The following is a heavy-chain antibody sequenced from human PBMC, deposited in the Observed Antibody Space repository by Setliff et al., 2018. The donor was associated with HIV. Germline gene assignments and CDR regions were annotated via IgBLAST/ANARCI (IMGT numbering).Heavy chain of an antibody. J-gene: IGHJ4*02. D-gene: IGHD6-13*01. V-gene: IGHV3-7*03. CDR1: GFTFSRYW. Sequence: GGSLRLSCTASGFTFSRYWMSWVRQAPGKGLEWVANIKQDGSEKYYVDSVKGRFTISRDNSKNTLYLQMNSLRVEDTAVYYCARAQAYISTWYFDYWGQGTLVTVSS. CDR3: ARAQAYISTWYFDY. CDR2: IKQDGSEK.